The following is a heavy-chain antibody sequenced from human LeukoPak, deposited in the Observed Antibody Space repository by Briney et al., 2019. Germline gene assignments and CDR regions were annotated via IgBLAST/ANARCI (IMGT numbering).Heavy chain of an antibody. J-gene: IGHJ4*02. CDR1: GGSISSYY. CDR3: ARGIGTYYDSSGYSC. D-gene: IGHD3-22*01. CDR2: IYYIGST. Sequence: SETLSLTCTVSGGSISSYYWSWIRQPPGKGLEWIGYIYYIGSTPYNPSLQSRVTISVDTSKNQFSLKLSSVTAADTAVYYCARGIGTYYDSSGYSCWGQGTLVTVSS. V-gene: IGHV4-59*01.